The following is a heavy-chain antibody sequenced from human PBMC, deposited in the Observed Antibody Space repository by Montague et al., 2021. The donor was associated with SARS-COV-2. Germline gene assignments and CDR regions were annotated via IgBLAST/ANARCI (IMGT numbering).Heavy chain of an antibody. D-gene: IGHD6-13*01. V-gene: IGHV4-59*01. CDR3: ARDGSSSWYSNWFDP. CDR2: IYYSGST. Sequence: SETLSLTCTVSGGSISSYYWSWIRQPPGKGLEWIGYIYYSGSTNXXPSLKSRVTISVDTSKNEFSLKLSSVTAADTAVYYCARDGSSSWYSNWFDPWGQGTLVTVSS. CDR1: GGSISSYY. J-gene: IGHJ5*02.